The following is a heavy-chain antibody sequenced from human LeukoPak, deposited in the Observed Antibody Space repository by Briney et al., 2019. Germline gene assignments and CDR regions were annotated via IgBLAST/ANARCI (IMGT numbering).Heavy chain of an antibody. CDR3: ARDSPGYLAYDS. CDR1: GVSFSSSA. Sequence: GGSLRLSCAASGVSFSSSAMHWVRQAPGKGLEYVSAISSNGGSTFYANSVKGRFTVSRDNSKNTLYLQMGSLRAEDTAVYYCARDSPGYLAYDSWGQGTLVTVSS. D-gene: IGHD1-1*01. V-gene: IGHV3-64*01. CDR2: ISSNGGST. J-gene: IGHJ4*02.